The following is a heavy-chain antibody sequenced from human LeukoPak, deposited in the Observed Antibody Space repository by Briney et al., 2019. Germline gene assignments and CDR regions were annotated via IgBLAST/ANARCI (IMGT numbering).Heavy chain of an antibody. J-gene: IGHJ4*02. CDR3: ATRLDYYDSSGYYQFDY. CDR1: GYTLTELS. Sequence: AASVKVSCKVSGYTLTELSMHWVRQAPGKVLEWMVGFDPEDGETIYAQKFQGRVTMTEDTFTDTAYMELSSLRSEDTAVYYCATRLDYYDSSGYYQFDYWGQGTLVTVSS. V-gene: IGHV1-24*01. D-gene: IGHD3-22*01. CDR2: FDPEDGET.